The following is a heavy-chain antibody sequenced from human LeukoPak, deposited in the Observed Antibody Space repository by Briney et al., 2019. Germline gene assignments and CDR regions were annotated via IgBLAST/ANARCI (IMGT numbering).Heavy chain of an antibody. J-gene: IGHJ6*04. D-gene: IGHD5-12*01. Sequence: GASVKGSCKASGGTFRSYAISWVRQAPGQGLEWMGGIIPIFGTANYAQKFQGRVTITADKSTSTAYMELSSLRSEDTAVYYCAIAPKMDIVATGAADVWGKGTTVTVSS. V-gene: IGHV1-69*06. CDR1: GGTFRSYA. CDR3: AIAPKMDIVATGAADV. CDR2: IIPIFGTA.